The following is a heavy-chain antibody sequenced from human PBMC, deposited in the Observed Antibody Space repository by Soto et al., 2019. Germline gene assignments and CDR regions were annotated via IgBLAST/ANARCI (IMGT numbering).Heavy chain of an antibody. D-gene: IGHD1-1*01. J-gene: IGHJ4*02. CDR3: ARASAGLDY. CDR2: IGSAGDT. Sequence: EVQMVESGGGLVQPGGSLRLSCAASGFTFSGHDMHWVRQATGKGLEWVSGIGSAGDTYSPDSVKGRFTVSRENAKNSLYLQMYSLRVEDTAVYYCARASAGLDYWGQGALVTVSS. CDR1: GFTFSGHD. V-gene: IGHV3-13*01.